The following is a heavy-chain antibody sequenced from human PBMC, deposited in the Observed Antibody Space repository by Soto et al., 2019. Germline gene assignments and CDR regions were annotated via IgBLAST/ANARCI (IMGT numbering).Heavy chain of an antibody. Sequence: QVQLVESGGGVVQPGRSLRLSCAASGFTFSSYGMHWVRQAPGKGLEWVAVMSHDGSNKYYAESVKGRFTISRDNSKNTLYLQMNSLRAEDTAVYYCAKDPRYCSGGTCQGTYYYYGMDVWGQGTTVTVSS. CDR2: MSHDGSNK. D-gene: IGHD2-15*01. CDR3: AKDPRYCSGGTCQGTYYYYGMDV. CDR1: GFTFSSYG. V-gene: IGHV3-30*18. J-gene: IGHJ6*02.